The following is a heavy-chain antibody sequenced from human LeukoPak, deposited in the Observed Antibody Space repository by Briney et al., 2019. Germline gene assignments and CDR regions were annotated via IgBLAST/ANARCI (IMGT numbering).Heavy chain of an antibody. CDR1: GFTFSSYS. CDR2: ISSSSSYI. J-gene: IGHJ3*02. Sequence: GGSLRLSCAASGFTFSSYSMNWVRQAPGKGLEWVSSISSSSSYIYYADSVKDRFTISRDNAKNSPYLQMNSLRAEDTAVYYCARALYGTDDAFDIWGQGTMVTVSS. D-gene: IGHD4-17*01. V-gene: IGHV3-21*01. CDR3: ARALYGTDDAFDI.